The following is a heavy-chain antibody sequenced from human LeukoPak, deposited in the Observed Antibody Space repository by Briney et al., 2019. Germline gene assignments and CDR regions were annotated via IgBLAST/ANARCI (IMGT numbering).Heavy chain of an antibody. Sequence: PSETLSLTCAVYGGSFSGYYWSWIRQPPGKGLEWIGEINHSGSTNYNPSLKSRVTISVDTSKNQFSLKLSSVTAADTAVYYCARLSAIMITFGGVSEFDYWGQGTLVTVSP. J-gene: IGHJ4*02. D-gene: IGHD3-16*01. V-gene: IGHV4-34*01. CDR1: GGSFSGYY. CDR2: INHSGST. CDR3: ARLSAIMITFGGVSEFDY.